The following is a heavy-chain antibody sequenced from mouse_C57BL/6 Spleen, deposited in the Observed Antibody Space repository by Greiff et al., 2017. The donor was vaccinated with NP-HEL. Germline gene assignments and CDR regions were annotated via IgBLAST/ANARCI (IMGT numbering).Heavy chain of an antibody. CDR3: ARFRITTVVATDFDY. J-gene: IGHJ2*01. CDR2: IHPNSGST. D-gene: IGHD1-1*01. Sequence: QVQLQQPGAELVKPGASVKLSCKASGYTFTSYWMHWVKQRPGQGLEWIGMIHPNSGSTNYNEKFKSKATLTVDKSSSTAYMQLSSLTSEDSAVYYCARFRITTVVATDFDYWGQGTTLTVSS. V-gene: IGHV1-64*01. CDR1: GYTFTSYW.